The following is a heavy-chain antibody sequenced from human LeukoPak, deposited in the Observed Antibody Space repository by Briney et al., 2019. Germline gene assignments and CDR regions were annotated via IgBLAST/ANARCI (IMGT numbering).Heavy chain of an antibody. V-gene: IGHV3-7*01. CDR2: IKTDGSDK. CDR3: AREANLLWFGEGGFDY. D-gene: IGHD3-10*01. CDR1: GFTFSDYW. Sequence: GGSLRLSCAASGFTFSDYWMTWVRQAPGKGLEWAANIKTDGSDKSYVDSVKGRFTISRDNAKNSLYLQMNSLRAEDTAVYYCAREANLLWFGEGGFDYWGQGTLVTVSS. J-gene: IGHJ4*02.